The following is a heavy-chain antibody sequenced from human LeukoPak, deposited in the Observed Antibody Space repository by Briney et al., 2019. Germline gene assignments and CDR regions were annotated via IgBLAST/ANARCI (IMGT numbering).Heavy chain of an antibody. Sequence: GGSLRLSCAASGFTFSSYWLTWVRHAPGKGLERVATIKHDGSEDYYLDSVKGRFTISRDNAKSSMWLQMSSLRAEDTAVYYCGRDQTSFYWGQGSLVTVSS. CDR1: GFTFSSYW. CDR2: IKHDGSED. J-gene: IGHJ4*02. V-gene: IGHV3-7*01. CDR3: GRDQTSFY.